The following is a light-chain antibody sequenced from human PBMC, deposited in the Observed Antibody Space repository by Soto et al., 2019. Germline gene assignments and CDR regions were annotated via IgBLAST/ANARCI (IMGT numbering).Light chain of an antibody. V-gene: IGKV3-20*01. CDR1: QSVSSH. CDR2: GAS. Sequence: EIVMTQSPATLSVSPGDRATLSCRASQSVSSHFAWYQQKPGQAPRLLIYGASSRATGIPDRFSGSGSATDFTLTISRLEPEDFAVFYCQQYGGSPITFGQGTRLEIK. J-gene: IGKJ5*01. CDR3: QQYGGSPIT.